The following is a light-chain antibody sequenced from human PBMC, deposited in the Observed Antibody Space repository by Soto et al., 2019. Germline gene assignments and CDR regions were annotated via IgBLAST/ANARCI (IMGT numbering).Light chain of an antibody. CDR1: QTISTY. V-gene: IGKV1-39*01. CDR3: QQSHSIPYT. J-gene: IGKJ2*01. Sequence: DIQMTQSPSSLSASVGDRVTITCRASQTISTYLNWYQQKPGKAPKLLIYAASRLQSGVPSRFSGSGSGTDFTLTISSLQPEDFATYYCQQSHSIPYTFGPGTKLEIK. CDR2: AAS.